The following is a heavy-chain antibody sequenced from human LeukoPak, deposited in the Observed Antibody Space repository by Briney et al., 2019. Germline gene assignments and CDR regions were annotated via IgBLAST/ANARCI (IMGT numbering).Heavy chain of an antibody. CDR1: GGSINSGNYY. V-gene: IGHV4-61*02. CDR3: ARGGVLTVPGEWFDP. D-gene: IGHD3-10*01. Sequence: SETLSLTCTVSGGSINSGNYYWSWIRQPAGKGLEWIGRIYASGSTNYNPSLKSRLTISIDTSRNQFSLMLTSVTAADTAVYYCARGGVLTVPGEWFDPWGQGTLVTVSS. CDR2: IYASGST. J-gene: IGHJ5*02.